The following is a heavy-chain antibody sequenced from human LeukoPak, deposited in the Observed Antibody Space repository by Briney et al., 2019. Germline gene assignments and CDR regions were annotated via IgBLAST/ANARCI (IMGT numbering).Heavy chain of an antibody. J-gene: IGHJ5*02. CDR1: GGSNSSGGYS. V-gene: IGHV4-30-2*01. D-gene: IGHD2-15*01. Sequence: SETLSLTCAVSGGSNSSGGYSWSWIRQPPGKGLEWIGYIYHSGSTYYNPSLKSRVTISVDRSKNQFSLKLSSVTAADTAVYYCATLGYCSGGSCYGARFDPWGQGTLVTVSS. CDR3: ATLGYCSGGSCYGARFDP. CDR2: IYHSGST.